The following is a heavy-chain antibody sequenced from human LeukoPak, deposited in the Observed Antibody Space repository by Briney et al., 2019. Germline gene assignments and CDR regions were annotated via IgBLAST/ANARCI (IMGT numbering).Heavy chain of an antibody. J-gene: IGHJ3*02. V-gene: IGHV3-30*04. Sequence: GGSLRLSCAASGLTFSSYAMHWVRQAPGKGLEWVAVISYDGSNKYYADSVKGRFTISRDNSKNTLYLQMNSLRAEDTAVYYCVAGGDAFDIWGQGTMVTVSS. CDR3: VAGGDAFDI. D-gene: IGHD1-26*01. CDR2: ISYDGSNK. CDR1: GLTFSSYA.